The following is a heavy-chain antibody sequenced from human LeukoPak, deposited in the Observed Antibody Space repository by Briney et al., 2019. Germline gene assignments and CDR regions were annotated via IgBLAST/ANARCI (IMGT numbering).Heavy chain of an antibody. J-gene: IGHJ4*02. D-gene: IGHD3-22*01. CDR1: GYTHSELS. V-gene: IGHV1-24*01. CDR3: ATDYYYDSSGSYYTVDY. CDR2: FDPEDGET. Sequence: GASVKVSCKVSGYTHSELSMHWVRQAPGKGLERMGGFDPEDGETFYAQKFQGRVTMTEDTSTDTAYMELSSLRSEDTAVYYCATDYYYDSSGSYYTVDYWGQGTLVTVSS.